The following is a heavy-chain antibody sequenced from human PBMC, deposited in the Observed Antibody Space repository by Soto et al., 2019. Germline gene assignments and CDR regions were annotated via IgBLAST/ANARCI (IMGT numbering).Heavy chain of an antibody. CDR1: GITFRSYW. CDR3: AKDWAVGATSYGMDV. D-gene: IGHD1-26*01. J-gene: IGHJ6*02. V-gene: IGHV3-74*01. Sequence: LRLSCAVSGITFRSYWMHWIRQAPGKGLVWVSHINSDASIINYADSVKGRFTISRDNARNTLYLQMNSLRAEDTAVYYCAKDWAVGATSYGMDVWGQGTTVTVSS. CDR2: INSDASII.